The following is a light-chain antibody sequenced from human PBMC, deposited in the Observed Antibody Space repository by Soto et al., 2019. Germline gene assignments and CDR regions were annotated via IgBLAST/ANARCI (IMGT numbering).Light chain of an antibody. CDR2: AAS. V-gene: IGKV1-12*01. CDR1: QGIANY. Sequence: DIQVTQSPSSLSASVGDRVTITCRASQGIANYLAWYQQIPGKAPKLLIFAASTLQSGIPSRFSASGSGTDFTLTVGGLQPEDAATYYCQQTKGFPLTFGGGTKVEIK. J-gene: IGKJ4*01. CDR3: QQTKGFPLT.